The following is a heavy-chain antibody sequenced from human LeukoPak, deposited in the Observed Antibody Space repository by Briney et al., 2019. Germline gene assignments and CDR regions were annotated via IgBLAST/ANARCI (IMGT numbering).Heavy chain of an antibody. D-gene: IGHD4-17*01. J-gene: IGHJ4*02. CDR1: GGSISSGDYY. CDR3: ARDLGGDHDVSFDY. CDR2: IYYSGST. Sequence: SETLSLTCTVSGGSISSGDYYWSWIRQPPGKGLEWIGYIYYSGSTYYNPSLKSRVTISVDTSKNQFSLKLSSVTAADTAVYYCARDLGGDHDVSFDYWGQGTLVTVSS. V-gene: IGHV4-30-4*01.